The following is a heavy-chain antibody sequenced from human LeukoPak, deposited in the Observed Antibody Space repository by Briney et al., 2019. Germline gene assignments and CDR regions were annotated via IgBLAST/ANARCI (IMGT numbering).Heavy chain of an antibody. D-gene: IGHD2-15*01. CDR3: ARDGVRYCSGGSCYSKAFDI. Sequence: GGSLRLSXAASGFTFDDYGMSWVRQPPGKGLEWVSGINWNGGSTGYADSVKGRFTISRDNAKNSLYLQMNSLRAEDTALYYCARDGVRYCSGGSCYSKAFDIWGQGTMVTVSS. V-gene: IGHV3-20*04. CDR1: GFTFDDYG. J-gene: IGHJ3*02. CDR2: INWNGGST.